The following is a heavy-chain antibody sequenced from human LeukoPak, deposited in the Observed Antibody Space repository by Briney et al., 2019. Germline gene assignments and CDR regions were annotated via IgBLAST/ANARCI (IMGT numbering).Heavy chain of an antibody. CDR3: AGFGYYDSSGYYLFDY. D-gene: IGHD3-22*01. CDR1: GYTFTGYY. J-gene: IGHJ4*02. Sequence: GASVKVSCKASGYTFTGYYMHWVRQAPGQGLEWMGWINPNSGGTNYAQKFQGRVTMTRDTSISTAYMELSRLRSDDTAVYYCAGFGYYDSSGYYLFDYWGQGTLVTVSS. V-gene: IGHV1-2*02. CDR2: INPNSGGT.